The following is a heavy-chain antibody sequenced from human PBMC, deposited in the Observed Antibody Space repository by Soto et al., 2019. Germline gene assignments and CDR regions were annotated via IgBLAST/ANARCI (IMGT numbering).Heavy chain of an antibody. CDR2: IYYSGST. V-gene: IGHV4-59*01. D-gene: IGHD5-18*01. CDR1: GDSISSYY. Sequence: LSLTCTVSGDSISSYYWSWIRQPPGKGLEWIGYIYYSGSTNYNPSLKSRVTISVDTSKNQFSLKLSSVTAADTAVYDCAREGGYSYGADAFDIWGQGTMVPVSS. CDR3: AREGGYSYGADAFDI. J-gene: IGHJ3*02.